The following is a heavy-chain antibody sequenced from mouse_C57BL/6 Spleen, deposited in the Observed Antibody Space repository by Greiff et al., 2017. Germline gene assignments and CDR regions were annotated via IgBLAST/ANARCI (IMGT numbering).Heavy chain of an antibody. V-gene: IGHV3-6*01. D-gene: IGHD2-5*01. Sequence: EVQLVESGPGLVKPSQSLSLTCSVTGYSITSGYYWNWIRQFPGNKLEWMGYISYDGSNNYNPSLKNRISITRDTSKNQFFLKLNSVTTEDTATYYCARVEGYSNSYYFDYWGQGTTLTVSS. CDR1: GYSITSGYY. CDR3: ARVEGYSNSYYFDY. J-gene: IGHJ2*01. CDR2: ISYDGSN.